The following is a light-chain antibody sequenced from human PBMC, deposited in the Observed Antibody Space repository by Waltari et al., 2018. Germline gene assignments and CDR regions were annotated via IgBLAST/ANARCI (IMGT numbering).Light chain of an antibody. V-gene: IGKV2-30*02. CDR3: MQATNWPLT. Sequence: DVVMSQSPLSLPVTLGQPASISCRSSQSLVHSDGNTYLNWFQQRPGQSPRRLIYMVSRRDSGVPDRFSGSGSGTDFTLKISRVEAEDVGVYYCMQATNWPLTFGQGTKVEIK. J-gene: IGKJ1*01. CDR2: MVS. CDR1: QSLVHSDGNTY.